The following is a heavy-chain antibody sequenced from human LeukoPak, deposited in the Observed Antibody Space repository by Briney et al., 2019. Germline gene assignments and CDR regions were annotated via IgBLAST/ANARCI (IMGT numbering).Heavy chain of an antibody. CDR3: ARDQAVYSGSYYCWFDP. D-gene: IGHD1-26*01. V-gene: IGHV4-39*07. CDR2: IYYSGST. J-gene: IGHJ5*02. CDR1: GGSISSSSYY. Sequence: SETLSLTCTVSGGSISSSSYYWGWIRQPPGKGLEWIGSIYYSGSTYYNPSLKSRVTISVDTSKNQFSLKLSSVTAADTAVYYCARDQAVYSGSYYCWFDPWGQGTLVTVSS.